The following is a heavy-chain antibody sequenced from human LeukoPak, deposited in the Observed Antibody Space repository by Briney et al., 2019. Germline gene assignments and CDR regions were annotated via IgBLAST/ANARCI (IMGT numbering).Heavy chain of an antibody. D-gene: IGHD2-15*01. CDR3: ARGSAQATYYYYYMDV. CDR2: IYYSGST. V-gene: IGHV4-59*01. CDR1: GDSISSYY. J-gene: IGHJ6*03. Sequence: SETLSLTCTVSGDSISSYYWSWIRRPPGKELEWRGYIYYSGSTNYNPSLKSRVTISVDTSKKQCSLKLSSVTAADTAVYYCARGSAQATYYYYYMDVWGKGTTVTVSS.